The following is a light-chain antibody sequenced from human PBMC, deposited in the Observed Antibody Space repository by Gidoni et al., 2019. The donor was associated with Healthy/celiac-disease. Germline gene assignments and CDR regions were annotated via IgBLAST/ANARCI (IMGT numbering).Light chain of an antibody. CDR2: AAS. CDR1: QSNSSY. Sequence: DIQMTQSPSSLSASVGDRVTITCRASQSNSSYLNWYQQKPGKAPKLLIYAASSLQSGVPSRFTGSGSGTDFTLTISRLQPEDFATYYCQQSYSTPRXFXQGTKVEIK. V-gene: IGKV1-39*01. J-gene: IGKJ1*01. CDR3: QQSYSTPRX.